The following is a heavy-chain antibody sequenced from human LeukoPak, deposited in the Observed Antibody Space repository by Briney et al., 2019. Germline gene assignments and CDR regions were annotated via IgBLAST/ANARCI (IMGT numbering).Heavy chain of an antibody. CDR2: IYYSGGT. Sequence: PSETLSLTCIVSGGSISSYYWSWIRQPPGKGLEWIGYIYYSGGTNYNPSLKSRVTISVDTSKNQFSLKLSSVTAADTAVYYCARGRHGYGYYIWGQGTLVTVSS. D-gene: IGHD5-18*01. V-gene: IGHV4-59*01. J-gene: IGHJ4*02. CDR3: ARGRHGYGYYI. CDR1: GGSISSYY.